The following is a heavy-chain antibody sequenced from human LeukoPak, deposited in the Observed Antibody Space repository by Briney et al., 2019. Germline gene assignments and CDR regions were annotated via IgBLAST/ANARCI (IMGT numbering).Heavy chain of an antibody. CDR2: IIPILGIA. V-gene: IGHV1-69*04. CDR1: GGTFSSYA. J-gene: IGHJ4*02. Sequence: EASVKVSCKASGGTFSSYAISWVRQAPGQGLEWMGRIIPILGIANYAQKFQGRVTITADKSTSTAYMELSSLRSEDTAVYYCARLLLHGGNSAAGYWGQGTLVTVSS. CDR3: ARLLLHGGNSAAGY. D-gene: IGHD2-21*02.